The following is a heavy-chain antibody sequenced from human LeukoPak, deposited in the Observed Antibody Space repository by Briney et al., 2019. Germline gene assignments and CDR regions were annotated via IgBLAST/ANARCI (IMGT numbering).Heavy chain of an antibody. V-gene: IGHV1-18*01. CDR1: GYTFTSYG. Sequence: GASVKVSCKASGYTFTSYGISWVRQAPGQGLEWMGWISAYNGNTNYTQKLQGRVTMTTDTSTSTAYMELRSLRSDDTAVYYCARVGGGIAAAARRWFDPWGQGTLVTVSS. CDR2: ISAYNGNT. D-gene: IGHD6-13*01. CDR3: ARVGGGIAAAARRWFDP. J-gene: IGHJ5*02.